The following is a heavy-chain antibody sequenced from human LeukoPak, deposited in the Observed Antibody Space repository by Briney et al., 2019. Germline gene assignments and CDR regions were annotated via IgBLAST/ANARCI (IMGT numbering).Heavy chain of an antibody. CDR2: VIPIFGTA. D-gene: IGHD5-24*01. V-gene: IGHV1-69*05. J-gene: IGHJ4*02. Sequence: SVKVSCKASGGTFSSYAISWVRQAPGQGLEWMGRVIPIFGTANYAQKFQGRVTITTDESTSTAYMELSSLRSEDTAVYYCARGRSRDGYVLDYWGQGTLVTVSS. CDR1: GGTFSSYA. CDR3: ARGRSRDGYVLDY.